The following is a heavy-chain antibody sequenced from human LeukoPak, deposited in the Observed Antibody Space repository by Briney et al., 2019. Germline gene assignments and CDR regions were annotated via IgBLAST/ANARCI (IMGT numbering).Heavy chain of an antibody. CDR2: ISGHGGAT. J-gene: IGHJ1*01. CDR3: AKDPRWELLLGDYLEH. V-gene: IGHV3-23*01. D-gene: IGHD2-15*01. Sequence: AGRSLRLSCVASGFIFKEFAMTWVRQAPRKWLESVSAISGHGGATQYAESVRGRFSISRNNSKKTLFLQMDNLRAEDTGIYFCAKDPRWELLLGDYLEHWGQGTVVTVSS. CDR1: GFIFKEFA.